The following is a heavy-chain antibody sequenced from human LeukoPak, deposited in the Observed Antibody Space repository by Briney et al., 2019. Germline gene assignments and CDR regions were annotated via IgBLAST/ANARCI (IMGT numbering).Heavy chain of an antibody. CDR1: GFTFSSYG. V-gene: IGHV3-30*02. Sequence: PGGSLRLSCAASGFTFSSYGMHWVRQAPGKGLEWVAFIRHDGSNKYYADSVKGRFTIPRDNSKNTLYLQMNSLRAEDTAVYYCARDRRSPAKYDILTYTDPWGQGTLVTVSS. J-gene: IGHJ5*02. CDR2: IRHDGSNK. CDR3: ARDRRSPAKYDILTYTDP. D-gene: IGHD3-9*01.